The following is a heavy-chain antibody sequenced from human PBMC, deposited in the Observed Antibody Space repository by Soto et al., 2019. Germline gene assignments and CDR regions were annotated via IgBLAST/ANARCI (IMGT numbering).Heavy chain of an antibody. V-gene: IGHV2-5*02. CDR3: AHCRAGVASF. Sequence: QITLNESGPALVKPTQTLTLTCTFSGFSLNTRDVGVGWIRQPPGKALEWLGVVYWDDDKTYSPSLKSRLTITKDTPKLQVVLRMTKMDPVDTATYYCAHCRAGVASFWGQGTLVTVSS. CDR1: GFSLNTRDVG. CDR2: VYWDDDK. J-gene: IGHJ4*02. D-gene: IGHD3-3*01.